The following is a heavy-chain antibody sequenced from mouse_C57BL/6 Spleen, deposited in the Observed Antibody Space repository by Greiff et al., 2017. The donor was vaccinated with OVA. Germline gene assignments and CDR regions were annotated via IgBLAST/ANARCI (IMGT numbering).Heavy chain of an antibody. CDR1: GYTFTSYW. V-gene: IGHV1-61*01. D-gene: IGHD4-1*01. Sequence: QVQLQQPGAELVRPGSSVKLSCKASGYTFTSYWMDWVKQRPGQGLEWIGNIYPSDSETHYNQKFKDKATLTVDKSSSTAYMQLSSLTSEDSAVYYCARANWYFDYWGQGTTLTVSS. CDR3: ARANWYFDY. CDR2: IYPSDSET. J-gene: IGHJ2*01.